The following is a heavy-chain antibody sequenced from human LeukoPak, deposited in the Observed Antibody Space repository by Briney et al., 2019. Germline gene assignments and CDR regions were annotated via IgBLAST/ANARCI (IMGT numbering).Heavy chain of an antibody. CDR2: MIPIFGTA. CDR1: GGTFISYA. J-gene: IGHJ4*02. D-gene: IGHD5-24*01. V-gene: IGHV1-69*05. Sequence: GASVKVSCKASGGTFISYAISWVRQAPGQGREWMGGMIPIFGTANYAQKFQGRVTITTDESTSTAYMELSSLRSEDTAVYYCARGEVEMATITYLDYWGQGTLVTVSS. CDR3: ARGEVEMATITYLDY.